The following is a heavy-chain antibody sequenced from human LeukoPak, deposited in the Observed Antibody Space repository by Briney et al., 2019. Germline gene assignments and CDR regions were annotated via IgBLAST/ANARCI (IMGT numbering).Heavy chain of an antibody. Sequence: SETLSLTCAVYGGSFSGYYWSWIRQPPGKGLEWIGKINHSGSTNYNPSLKSRVTISVDTSKNQFSLKLSSVTAADTAVYYCARVPLYYDFWSGYSPRLGYFDYWGQGTLVTVSS. CDR1: GGSFSGYY. CDR2: INHSGST. J-gene: IGHJ4*02. CDR3: ARVPLYYDFWSGYSPRLGYFDY. D-gene: IGHD3-3*01. V-gene: IGHV4-34*01.